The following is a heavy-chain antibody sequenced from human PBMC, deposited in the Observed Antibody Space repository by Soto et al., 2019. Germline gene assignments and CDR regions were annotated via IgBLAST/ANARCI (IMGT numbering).Heavy chain of an antibody. CDR1: GGTVASSHW. CDR3: AREIVTAGGNNYFDP. D-gene: IGHD2-21*02. V-gene: IGHV4-4*02. Sequence: PSETLSLTCGVSGGTVASSHWWSWVRQSPSRGLEWIGNVYHTGDTNFNPSLQSRVTFSVDKSNNQFSLRLISLTAADTAVYFCAREIVTAGGNNYFDPWGPGTLVTVSS. J-gene: IGHJ5*02. CDR2: VYHTGDT.